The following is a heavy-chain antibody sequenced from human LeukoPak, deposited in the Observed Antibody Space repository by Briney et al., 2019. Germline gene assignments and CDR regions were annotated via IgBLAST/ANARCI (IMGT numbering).Heavy chain of an antibody. Sequence: PSETLSLTCTVSGGSISSYYWSWIRQPAGKGLEWIGRIYTSGSTNYNPSLKSRVTISVDMSKNQFSLKLRSVTAADTAVYYCARGGYFGSGTFDNYFDFWGQGTLVTVSS. CDR3: ARGGYFGSGTFDNYFDF. CDR2: IYTSGST. J-gene: IGHJ4*02. CDR1: GGSISSYY. D-gene: IGHD3-10*01. V-gene: IGHV4-4*07.